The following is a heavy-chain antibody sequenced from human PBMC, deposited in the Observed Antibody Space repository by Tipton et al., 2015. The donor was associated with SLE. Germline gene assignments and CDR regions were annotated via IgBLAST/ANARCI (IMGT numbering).Heavy chain of an antibody. D-gene: IGHD1-1*01. V-gene: IGHV4-59*12. Sequence: TLSLTCTVSGGSISSYYWSWIRQPPGKGLEWIGYIYYSGSTNYNPSLKSRVTISVDTSKNQFSLKLSSVTAADTAVYSCARLDATTAFWGQGTLVTVSS. J-gene: IGHJ4*02. CDR1: GGSISSYY. CDR3: ARLDATTAF. CDR2: IYYSGST.